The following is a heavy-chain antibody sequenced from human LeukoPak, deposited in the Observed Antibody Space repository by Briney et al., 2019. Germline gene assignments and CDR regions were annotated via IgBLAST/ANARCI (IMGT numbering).Heavy chain of an antibody. CDR3: ARDPYYDILTGHPSDY. J-gene: IGHJ4*02. CDR1: GGSISSGSYY. D-gene: IGHD3-9*01. Sequence: SETLSLTCTVSGGSISSGSYYWGWIRQPPAKGLEWIGSIYYSGSTYYNPSLKSRVTISVDPSKNQFSLKLSSVTAADTAVYYCARDPYYDILTGHPSDYWGQGTLVTVSS. CDR2: IYYSGST. V-gene: IGHV4-39*07.